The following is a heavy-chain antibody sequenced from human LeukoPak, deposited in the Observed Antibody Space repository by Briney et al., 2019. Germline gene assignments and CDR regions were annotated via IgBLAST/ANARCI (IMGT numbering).Heavy chain of an antibody. CDR2: IGAYNGNR. V-gene: IGHV1-18*04. J-gene: IGHJ1*01. CDR1: GFTFTSYG. Sequence: GASVKVSCKASGFTFTSYGITWVRQAPGQGLEWVGWIGAYNGNRNYAQKFDGRVTMTIDTSTSTVYMDLRSLSFDDTAVYYCARAEANTDSPWRHFHYWGQGTLVTVSS. CDR3: ARAEANTDSPWRHFHY. D-gene: IGHD4/OR15-4a*01.